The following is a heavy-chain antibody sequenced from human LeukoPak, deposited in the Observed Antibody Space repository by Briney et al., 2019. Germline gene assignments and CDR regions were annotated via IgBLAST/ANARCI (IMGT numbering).Heavy chain of an antibody. CDR3: ARGGIAAAGNGPYYYYGMDV. CDR1: GFTFSTYT. CDR2: ISYDGISK. Sequence: GGSLRPSCAASGFTFSTYTMHWVRQAPGKGLEWVAVISYDGISKYFADSVKGRFTISRDNSKNTLYLQMNSLRAEDTAVYSCARGGIAAAGNGPYYYYGMDVWGQGTTVTVSS. J-gene: IGHJ6*02. V-gene: IGHV3-30-3*01. D-gene: IGHD6-13*01.